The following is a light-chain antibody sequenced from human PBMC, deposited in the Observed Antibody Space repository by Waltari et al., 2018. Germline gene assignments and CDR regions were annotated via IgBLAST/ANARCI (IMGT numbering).Light chain of an antibody. Sequence: QSALTQPASVSGSPGQSITISCTGTSSDIGGYNYVSWYQQHPGKAPKLMIFDVTKRSSGVSDRFSVSKSGNTASLIISGLHTDDESDYYCSSYTSTNTVIFGGGTKVTVL. V-gene: IGLV2-14*03. CDR3: SSYTSTNTVI. CDR2: DVT. J-gene: IGLJ2*01. CDR1: SSDIGGYNY.